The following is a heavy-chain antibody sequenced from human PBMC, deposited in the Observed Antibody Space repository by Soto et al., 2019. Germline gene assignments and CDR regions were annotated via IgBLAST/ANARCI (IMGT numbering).Heavy chain of an antibody. CDR2: IYYSGDT. CDR3: ARVESASWLEY. CDR1: GGSINSGAHY. Sequence: QVQLQESGPGLVKPSQTLSLTCTVSGGSINSGAHYWSWLRQHPGKGLEWIGYIYYSGDTQYNPSLKSRVTISLDTCKNQFSLNLNSVTAADTAVYYCARVESASWLEYWGQGTLVTVSS. J-gene: IGHJ4*02. V-gene: IGHV4-31*03.